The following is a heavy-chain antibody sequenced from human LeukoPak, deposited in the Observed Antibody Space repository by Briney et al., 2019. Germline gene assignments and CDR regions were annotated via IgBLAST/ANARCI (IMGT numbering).Heavy chain of an antibody. J-gene: IGHJ4*02. CDR1: GYIFTSYY. D-gene: IGHD3-16*01. V-gene: IGHV1-46*03. Sequence: ASVTVSCKASGYIFTSYYMHWVRQAPGHGLEWLGVVYPSAGTSDPAQRFRARITLSDDTSTSTAYMELRSLKSEDTAIYFCVREYHGGYFDFWGQGTLVTVSS. CDR2: VYPSAGTS. CDR3: VREYHGGYFDF.